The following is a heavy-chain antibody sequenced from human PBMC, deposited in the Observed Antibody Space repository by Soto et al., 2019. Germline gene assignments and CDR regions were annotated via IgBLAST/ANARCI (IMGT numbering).Heavy chain of an antibody. J-gene: IGHJ6*03. CDR1: GFTFSSYG. D-gene: IGHD2-2*01. V-gene: IGHV3-30*18. CDR3: AKDKAGSVVPAISPYYMDV. Sequence: GGSLRLSCAASGFTFSSYGMHWVRQAPGKGLEWVAVISYDGSNKYYADSVKGRFTISRDNSKNTLYLQMNSLRAEDTAVYYCAKDKAGSVVPAISPYYMDVWGKGTTVTVSS. CDR2: ISYDGSNK.